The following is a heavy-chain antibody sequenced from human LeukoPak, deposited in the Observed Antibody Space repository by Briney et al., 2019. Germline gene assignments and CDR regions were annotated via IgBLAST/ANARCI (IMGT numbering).Heavy chain of an antibody. CDR3: ARDPRGVGATTGDY. V-gene: IGHV3-74*01. D-gene: IGHD1-26*01. J-gene: IGHJ4*02. CDR1: GFTFSNYW. CDR2: INSDGSST. Sequence: PGGSLRLSCAASGFTFSNYWVHWVRQAPGKGLVWVSRINSDGSSTSYADSVKGRFTISRDNAKNSLYLQMNSLRAEHTAVYYCARDPRGVGATTGDYWGQGTLVTVSS.